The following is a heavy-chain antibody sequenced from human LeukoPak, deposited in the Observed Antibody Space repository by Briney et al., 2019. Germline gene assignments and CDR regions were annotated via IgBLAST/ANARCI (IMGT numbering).Heavy chain of an antibody. CDR1: GYSISSGYY. CDR2: INHSGGT. D-gene: IGHD4-17*01. V-gene: IGHV4-38-2*02. J-gene: IGHJ6*03. CDR3: ARALTVTDQPFMDV. Sequence: SETLSLTCTVSGYSISSGYYWGWIRQPPGKGLEWIGEINHSGGTKYNPSLRSRVTISVDTSKNQFSLNLSSVTAADTSVYYCARALTVTDQPFMDVWGRGTTVTVSS.